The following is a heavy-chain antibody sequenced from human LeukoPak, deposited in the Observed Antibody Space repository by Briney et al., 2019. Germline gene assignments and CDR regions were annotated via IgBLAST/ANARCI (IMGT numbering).Heavy chain of an antibody. CDR1: GYPISSGYY. V-gene: IGHV4-38-2*02. CDR3: ARVPGGAVAGILDY. CDR2: IYHSGST. Sequence: SETLSLTCTVSGYPISSGYYWGWIRQPPGKGLEWIGSIYHSGSTYYNPSLKSRVTISVDTSKNQFSLKLSSVTAADTAVYYCARVPGGAVAGILDYWGQGTLVTVSS. J-gene: IGHJ4*02. D-gene: IGHD6-19*01.